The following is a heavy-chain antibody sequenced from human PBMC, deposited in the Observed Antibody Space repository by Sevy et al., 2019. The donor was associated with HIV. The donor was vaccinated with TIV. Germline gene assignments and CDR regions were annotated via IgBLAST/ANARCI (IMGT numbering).Heavy chain of an antibody. Sequence: GGSLRLSCAASGFTFSSYWMHWVRQAPGKGLVWVSRINSDGSSTSYADSVKGRFTISRDNAKNTLYLQMNSLRAEDTAVYYCARGSLLLNYYDSSGFTLFDYWGQGTLVTVSS. J-gene: IGHJ4*02. CDR2: INSDGSST. CDR3: ARGSLLLNYYDSSGFTLFDY. V-gene: IGHV3-74*01. D-gene: IGHD3-22*01. CDR1: GFTFSSYW.